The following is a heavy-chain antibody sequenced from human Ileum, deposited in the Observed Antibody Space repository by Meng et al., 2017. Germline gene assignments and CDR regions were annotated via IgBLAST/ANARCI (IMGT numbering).Heavy chain of an antibody. J-gene: IGHJ5*02. CDR1: GVPVFRNNDD. Sequence: LEIPSDPPAPPCLVSGVPVFRNNDDWAWFRHPPGKVLEWIGGVSSGGSTFYNPSLNSRLTISIDTSKNQFLLKMRSVTAADTAVYYCARRQKSGSYSNWFDPWGQGTLVTVSS. CDR3: ARRQKSGSYSNWFDP. CDR2: VSSGGST. V-gene: IGHV4-39*06. D-gene: IGHD1-26*01.